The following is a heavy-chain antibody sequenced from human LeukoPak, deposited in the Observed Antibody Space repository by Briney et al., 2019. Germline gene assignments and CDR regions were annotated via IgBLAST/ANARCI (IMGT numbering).Heavy chain of an antibody. CDR3: AKGSANARPYYFDY. Sequence: GGSLRLSCAASGFTFSSYAMHWVRQAPGKGLEWVAVISYDGSNKYYADSVEGRFTISRDNSKNTLYLQMNSLRAEDTAVYYCAKGSANARPYYFDYWGQGTLVTVSS. D-gene: IGHD2-15*01. J-gene: IGHJ4*02. CDR2: ISYDGSNK. CDR1: GFTFSSYA. V-gene: IGHV3-30-3*01.